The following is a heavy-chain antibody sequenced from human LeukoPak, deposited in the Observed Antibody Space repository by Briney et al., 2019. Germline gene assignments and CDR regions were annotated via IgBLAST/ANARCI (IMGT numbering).Heavy chain of an antibody. CDR1: GYNFTGYY. J-gene: IGHJ4*02. V-gene: IGHV1-2*02. CDR3: ARDPSNSSGYRPSFDY. Sequence: GASVKVSCKASGYNFTGYYMHWVRQAPGQGLEWMGWINPNSGDTHYAQNFQGRVTMTTDASTSTVYMDLRSLRSDDTAVYYCARDPSNSSGYRPSFDYWGQGTLVTVSS. D-gene: IGHD3-22*01. CDR2: INPNSGDT.